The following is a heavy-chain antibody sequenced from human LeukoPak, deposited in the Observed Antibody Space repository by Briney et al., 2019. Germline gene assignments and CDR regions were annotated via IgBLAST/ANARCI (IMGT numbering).Heavy chain of an antibody. J-gene: IGHJ4*02. Sequence: GGSLRLSCAASGFPFSSYEMNWVRQAPGKGLEWVSYISTGDITKYYADSVMGRFTISRDNAKDSLYLQMSGLRLEDTALYYCTRAVEDDPIDFWGQGTLVTVSS. CDR1: GFPFSSYE. CDR3: TRAVEDDPIDF. CDR2: ISTGDITK. D-gene: IGHD2-15*01. V-gene: IGHV3-48*03.